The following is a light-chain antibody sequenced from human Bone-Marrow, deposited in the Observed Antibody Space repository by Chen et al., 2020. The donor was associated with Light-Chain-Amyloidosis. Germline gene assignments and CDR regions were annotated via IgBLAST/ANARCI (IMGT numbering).Light chain of an antibody. V-gene: IGKV2D-29*01. CDR2: EVS. Sequence: DILITQTPLSMSVTPGQPASISCKSSQTLLHKNGKTYLYWYVQKSGQPPHLLMYEVSNSFSGVPLSFSGSESGTDFTREISRVEAEDAGIYFCMQSKHLPYTFGPGTRLEIK. J-gene: IGKJ2*01. CDR3: MQSKHLPYT. CDR1: QTLLHKNGKTY.